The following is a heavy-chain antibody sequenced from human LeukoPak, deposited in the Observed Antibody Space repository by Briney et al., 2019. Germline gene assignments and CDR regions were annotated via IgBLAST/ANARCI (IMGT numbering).Heavy chain of an antibody. CDR3: ASKLSYYDSSGTYYYMDV. Sequence: PSETLSLTCAVYGGSFRGYYWSWIRQPPGKGLEWIGEINHSGSTNYNPSLKSRLTISVDTSKNQLSLKLSSVTAADTAVYYCASKLSYYDSSGTYYYMDVWGKGTTVTVSS. J-gene: IGHJ6*03. CDR1: GGSFRGYY. V-gene: IGHV4-34*01. D-gene: IGHD3-22*01. CDR2: INHSGST.